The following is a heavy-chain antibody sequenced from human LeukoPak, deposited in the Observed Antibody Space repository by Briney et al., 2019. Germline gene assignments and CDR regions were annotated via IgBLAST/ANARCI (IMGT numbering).Heavy chain of an antibody. CDR3: ARVGWLKSHYYYYYYMDV. J-gene: IGHJ6*03. CDR2: IYYSGST. D-gene: IGHD3-10*01. CDR1: GGSISSYY. V-gene: IGHV4-59*01. Sequence: SETLSLTCTVPGGSISSYYWSWIRQPPGKGLEWIGHIYYSGSTNYNPSLKSRVTISVDTSKNQFSLKLSSVTAADTAVYYCARVGWLKSHYYYYYYMDVWGKGTTVTVSS.